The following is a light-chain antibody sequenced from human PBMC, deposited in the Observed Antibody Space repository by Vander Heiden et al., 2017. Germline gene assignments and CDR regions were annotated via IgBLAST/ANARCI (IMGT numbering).Light chain of an antibody. CDR1: QSVSSNY. CDR2: GTS. V-gene: IGKV3-20*01. Sequence: EIVLTQFPGTLSWSPGERATLSCRASQSVSSNYLAWYQQKPGQAPRLVIYGTSTRATGIPDRFSGSGSETDFTLTISRLEPEDFAVYYCQQYGSSPKYTFGQGTKLEIK. J-gene: IGKJ2*01. CDR3: QQYGSSPKYT.